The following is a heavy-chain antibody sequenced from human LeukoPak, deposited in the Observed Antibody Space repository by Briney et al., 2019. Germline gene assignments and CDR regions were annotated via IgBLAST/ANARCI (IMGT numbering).Heavy chain of an antibody. V-gene: IGHV4-59*08. CDR1: GGSISSYY. J-gene: IGHJ4*02. D-gene: IGHD5-24*01. Sequence: SETLSLTCTVSGGSISSYYWSWIRQPPGKGLEWIGYISYSGSTKYNPSLKSRVTISVDTSKNQFSLKLSSVTAADTAVYYCARGARAGYNLEPFDYWGQGTLVTVSS. CDR3: ARGARAGYNLEPFDY. CDR2: ISYSGST.